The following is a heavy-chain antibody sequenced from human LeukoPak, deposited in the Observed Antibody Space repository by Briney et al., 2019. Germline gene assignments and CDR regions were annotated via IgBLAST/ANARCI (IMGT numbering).Heavy chain of an antibody. CDR1: GFTFSSYA. CDR2: ISYDGSNK. CDR3: ARLSNAFDI. J-gene: IGHJ3*02. V-gene: IGHV3-30-3*01. Sequence: GGSLRLSCAASGFTFSSYAMHWVRQAPGKGLEWVAAISYDGSNKYYADSVKGRFTISRDNSKNALYLQMNSLRAEDTAVYYCARLSNAFDIWGQGTMVTVSS.